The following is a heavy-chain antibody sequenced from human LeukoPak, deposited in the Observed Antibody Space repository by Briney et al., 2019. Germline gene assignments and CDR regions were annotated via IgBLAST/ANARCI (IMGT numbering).Heavy chain of an antibody. CDR3: SRDYTPHYYAAGLLD. CDR1: GGTFSSHA. CDR2: IIPILGTP. V-gene: IGHV1-69*01. D-gene: IGHD3-10*01. Sequence: SVKVSCKASGGTFSSHAINWVRQAPGQGLEWMGGIIPILGTPKYAQKFHGRVTITADESTSTVYMAVSSLRSEDTAVYYCSRDYTPHYYAAGLLDWGQGTRVTVSS. J-gene: IGHJ4*02.